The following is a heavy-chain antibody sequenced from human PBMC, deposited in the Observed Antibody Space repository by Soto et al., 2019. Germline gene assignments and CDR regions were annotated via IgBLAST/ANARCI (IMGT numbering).Heavy chain of an antibody. Sequence: SETLSLTCTVSGASIATGASYCSWIRLRSGKGPEWIGSIFYAGDTYYNPSLKSRVEISLDGSQNQFSLNLRSVTAADTAVYYCAREGDYRTWFEPWGPGTLVTVSS. J-gene: IGHJ5*02. CDR3: AREGDYRTWFEP. V-gene: IGHV4-31*03. D-gene: IGHD4-17*01. CDR1: GASIATGASY. CDR2: IFYAGDT.